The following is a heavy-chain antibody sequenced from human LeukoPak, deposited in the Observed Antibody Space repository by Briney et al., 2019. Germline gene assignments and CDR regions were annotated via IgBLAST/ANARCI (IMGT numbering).Heavy chain of an antibody. J-gene: IGHJ6*03. CDR2: MNPNSGNT. V-gene: IGHV1-8*03. CDR3: ARGRTGGSGSYYSVYYYYYMDV. Sequence: ASVKVSCKASGYTFTSYDINWVRQATGQGLEWMGWMNPNSGNTGYAQKFQGRVTITRNTTISTAYMELSSLRSEDTAVYYCARGRTGGSGSYYSVYYYYYMDVWGKGTTVTVSS. D-gene: IGHD3-10*01. CDR1: GYTFTSYD.